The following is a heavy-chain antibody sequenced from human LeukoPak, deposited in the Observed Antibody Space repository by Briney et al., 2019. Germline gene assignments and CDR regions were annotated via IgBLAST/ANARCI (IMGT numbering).Heavy chain of an antibody. D-gene: IGHD2-2*01. CDR1: GFTFSGYS. J-gene: IGHJ4*02. V-gene: IGHV3-23*01. Sequence: GGSLRLSCAASGFTFSGYSMNWVRQAPGKGLEWVSAISGSGGSTYYADSVKGRFTISRDDSKNTLYLQMNSLRAEDTAVYYCERVPDYWGQGTLVTVSS. CDR3: ERVPDY. CDR2: ISGSGGST.